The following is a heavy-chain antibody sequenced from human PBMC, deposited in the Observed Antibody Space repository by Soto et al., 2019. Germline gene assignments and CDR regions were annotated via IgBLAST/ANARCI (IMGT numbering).Heavy chain of an antibody. CDR2: ISGSGGST. J-gene: IGHJ5*02. V-gene: IGHV3-23*01. Sequence: EVQLLESGGGLVQPGGSLRLSCAASGFTFSSYAMSWVRQAPGKGLEWVSAISGSGGSTYYADSVKGRFTISRDNSKNTLYLQMNSLRAEDTAVYYCANGDSSGWEIRYNWFDPWGQGTLVTVSS. CDR3: ANGDSSGWEIRYNWFDP. CDR1: GFTFSSYA. D-gene: IGHD6-19*01.